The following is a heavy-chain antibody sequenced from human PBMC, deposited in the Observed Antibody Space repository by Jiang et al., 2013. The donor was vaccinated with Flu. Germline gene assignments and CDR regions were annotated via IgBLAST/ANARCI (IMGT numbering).Heavy chain of an antibody. CDR2: INAGNGNT. Sequence: QLVESGAEVKKPGASVKVSCKASGYTFTSYAMHWVRQAPGQRLEWMGWINAGNGNTKYSQKFQGRVTITRDTSASTAYMELSSLRSEDTAVYYCARLIVSSSRYFDYWGQGTPGHRLL. CDR3: ARLIVSSSRYFDY. D-gene: IGHD3-22*01. V-gene: IGHV1-3*01. CDR1: GYTFTSYA. J-gene: IGHJ4*02.